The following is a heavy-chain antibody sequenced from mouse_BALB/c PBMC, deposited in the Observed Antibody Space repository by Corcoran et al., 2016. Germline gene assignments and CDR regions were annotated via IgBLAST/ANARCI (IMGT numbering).Heavy chain of an antibody. CDR3: ARSDGNYGYWYFDV. CDR2: INTYTGEP. CDR1: GYTFTNYG. Sequence: QIQLVQSGPELKKPGETVKISCKASGYTFTNYGMNWVKQAPGKGLKWMGWINTYTGEPTYADDFKGRFAFSLETSASTAYLQINNLKNEDMATYFCARSDGNYGYWYFDVWGAGTTVTVSS. D-gene: IGHD2-1*01. J-gene: IGHJ1*01. V-gene: IGHV9-1*02.